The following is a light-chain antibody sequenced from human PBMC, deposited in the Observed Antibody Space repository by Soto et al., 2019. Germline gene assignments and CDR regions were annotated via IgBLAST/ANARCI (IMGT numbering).Light chain of an antibody. CDR1: RTTWVGNQGNPF. Sequence: DIVMTQTPLSLPVPPGGPPSSPSSASRTTWVGNQGNPFLNWYLQKPGRSPQLLIYTLSYRASGVPDRFSGSGSGTDFTLKISRVEAEDVGVYYCMQRIESYTFGQGTKLEIK. J-gene: IGKJ2*01. CDR3: MQRIESYT. V-gene: IGKV2-40*01. CDR2: TLS.